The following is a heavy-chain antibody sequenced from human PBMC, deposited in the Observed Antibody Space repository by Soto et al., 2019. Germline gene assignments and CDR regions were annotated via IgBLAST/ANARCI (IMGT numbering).Heavy chain of an antibody. Sequence: ASVKVSCKASGYTFTGYYMHWVRQAPGQGLEWMGWINPNSGGTNYAQKFQGRVTITADNPTSTAYMELSSLRSEDTAVYYCARSRATLKKPTSNLGYDSHMAVWGKGTTVTVSS. J-gene: IGHJ6*03. CDR1: GYTFTGYY. D-gene: IGHD5-12*01. CDR2: INPNSGGT. V-gene: IGHV1-2*02. CDR3: ARSRATLKKPTSNLGYDSHMAV.